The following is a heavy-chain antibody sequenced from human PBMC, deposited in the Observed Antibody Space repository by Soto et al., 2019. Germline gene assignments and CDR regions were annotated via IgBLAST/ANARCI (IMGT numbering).Heavy chain of an antibody. CDR1: GDSISTFY. Sequence: SETLSLTCTVSGDSISTFYWGWMRQSPGKELEWIGYVYYTGSTNYSPSLKSRVTISVDRSKNQFSLKLTSANAADTAVYYCARGRTVRNYADDSSDYFYFFDYWGQGTQVTVSS. CDR2: VYYTGST. D-gene: IGHD3-22*01. CDR3: ARGRTVRNYADDSSDYFYFFDY. V-gene: IGHV4-59*01. J-gene: IGHJ4*02.